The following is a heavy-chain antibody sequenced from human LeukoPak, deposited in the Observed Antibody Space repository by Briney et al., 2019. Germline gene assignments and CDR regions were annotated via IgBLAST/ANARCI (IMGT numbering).Heavy chain of an antibody. V-gene: IGHV3-13*01. Sequence: GGSLRLSCAASGFTFSSYDMHWVRQATGKGLEWVSAIGTAGDTYYPGSVKGRFTISRENAKNSLYLQMNSLRAGDTAVYYCARGSEGMVGATTAGFDYWGQGTLVTVSS. CDR2: IGTAGDT. CDR1: GFTFSSYD. D-gene: IGHD1-26*01. CDR3: ARGSEGMVGATTAGFDY. J-gene: IGHJ4*02.